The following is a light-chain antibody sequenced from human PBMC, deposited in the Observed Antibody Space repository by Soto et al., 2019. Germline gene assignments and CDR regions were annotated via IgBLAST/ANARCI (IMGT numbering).Light chain of an antibody. Sequence: EIGLTKSPGTLSLSPGEKAHLSCRASQTIGRHYLALYQQKPGQSPRLLIFGTSTRATGITDRFSGSGSGTDFTLSISRREPPDFAVYYYQQYASSPLHTFGGGTKVEIK. CDR2: GTS. CDR1: QTIGRHY. V-gene: IGKV3-20*01. J-gene: IGKJ4*02. CDR3: QQYASSPLHT.